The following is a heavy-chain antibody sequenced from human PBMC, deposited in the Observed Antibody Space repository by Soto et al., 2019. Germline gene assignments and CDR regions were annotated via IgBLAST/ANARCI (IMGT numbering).Heavy chain of an antibody. CDR3: ATDYYDSSGYFNNWFGP. Sequence: QVQLVQSGAEVQKPGSSVNVSCKASGGTFSSYAISWVRQAPGQGLEWMGGIIPIFGTANYAQKFQGRVTITADESTSTAYKELSSLRSEETAVYYCATDYYDSSGYFNNWFGPWGQGTLVTVSS. CDR2: IIPIFGTA. D-gene: IGHD3-22*01. CDR1: GGTFSSYA. V-gene: IGHV1-69*01. J-gene: IGHJ5*02.